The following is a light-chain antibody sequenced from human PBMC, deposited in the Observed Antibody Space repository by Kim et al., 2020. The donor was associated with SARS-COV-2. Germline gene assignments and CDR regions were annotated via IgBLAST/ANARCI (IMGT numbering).Light chain of an antibody. V-gene: IGKV3-20*01. CDR2: GAS. J-gene: IGKJ2*01. Sequence: EIVLTQSPGTLSLSPGERVTLSCRASQSVSSSYLACYQQKPGQAPRLLIYGASSRATGIPDRFSGSGSGTDFTLTISRLEPEDFAVYYCQQYGSSPPYTFGQGTKLEI. CDR1: QSVSSSY. CDR3: QQYGSSPPYT.